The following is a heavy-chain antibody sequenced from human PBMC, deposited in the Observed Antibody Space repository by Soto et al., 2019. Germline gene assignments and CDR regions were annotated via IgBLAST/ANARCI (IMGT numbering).Heavy chain of an antibody. Sequence: LKISCKGSGYSFTSYWIGWVRQMPGKGLEWMGIIYPGDSDTRYSPSFQGQVTISADKSISTAYLQWSSLKASDTAMYYCARHGAVVVVAATRASGAFDIWGQGTMVTVSS. J-gene: IGHJ3*02. V-gene: IGHV5-51*01. D-gene: IGHD2-15*01. CDR1: GYSFTSYW. CDR2: IYPGDSDT. CDR3: ARHGAVVVVAATRASGAFDI.